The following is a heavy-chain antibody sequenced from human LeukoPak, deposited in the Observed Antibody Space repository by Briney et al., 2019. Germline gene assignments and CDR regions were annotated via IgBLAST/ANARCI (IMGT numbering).Heavy chain of an antibody. CDR1: GFTFSSSG. D-gene: IGHD2/OR15-2a*01. CDR3: AKDIPLIAI. Sequence: GGSLRLSCAASGFTFSSSGMHWARQAPGKGLEWVAFIQYDERNKFYADSVKGRFTISRDTSTNTLFLQMNSLRADDTALYYCAKDIPLIAIWGQGTLVTVSS. V-gene: IGHV3-30*02. J-gene: IGHJ4*02. CDR2: IQYDERNK.